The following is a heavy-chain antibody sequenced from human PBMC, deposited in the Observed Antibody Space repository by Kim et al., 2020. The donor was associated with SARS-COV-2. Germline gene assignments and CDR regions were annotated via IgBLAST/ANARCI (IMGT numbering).Heavy chain of an antibody. D-gene: IGHD3-10*01. CDR1: GGSISSSNW. CDR3: ARATPRGWFGELNGYYYGMDV. Sequence: SETLSLTCAVTGGSISSSNWWSWVRQPPGKGLEWIGEIYHSGSTNYNPSLKSRVTISVDKSKNQFSLKLSSVTAADTAVYYCARATPRGWFGELNGYYYGMDVWGQGTTVTVSS. CDR2: IYHSGST. V-gene: IGHV4-4*02. J-gene: IGHJ6*02.